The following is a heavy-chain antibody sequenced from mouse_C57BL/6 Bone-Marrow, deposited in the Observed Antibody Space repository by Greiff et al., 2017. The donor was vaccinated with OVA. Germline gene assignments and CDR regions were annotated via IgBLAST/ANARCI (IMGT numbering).Heavy chain of an antibody. CDR1: GYTFTDYE. J-gene: IGHJ2*01. V-gene: IGHV1-15*01. Sequence: VKLQESGAELVRPGASVTLSCKASGYTFTDYEMHWVKQTPVHGLEWIGAIDPETGGTAYNQKSKGKAILTADKSSCTAYMELRSLTSEDSAVYYCTRGLYDYWGQGTTLTVSS. CDR2: IDPETGGT. CDR3: TRGLYDY.